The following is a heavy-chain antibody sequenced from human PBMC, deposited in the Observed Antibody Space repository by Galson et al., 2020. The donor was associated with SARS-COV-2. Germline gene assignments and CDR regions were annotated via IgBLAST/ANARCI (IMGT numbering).Heavy chain of an antibody. D-gene: IGHD5-12*01. Sequence: ASVKVSCKASGYTFTSYDINWVRQATGQGLEWMGWMNPNSGNTGYAQKFQGRVTITRNTSISTAYMELSSLRSEDTAVYYCATLYSGYGAYYFDYWGQGTLVTVSS. V-gene: IGHV1-8*03. CDR3: ATLYSGYGAYYFDY. CDR1: GYTFTSYD. J-gene: IGHJ4*02. CDR2: MNPNSGNT.